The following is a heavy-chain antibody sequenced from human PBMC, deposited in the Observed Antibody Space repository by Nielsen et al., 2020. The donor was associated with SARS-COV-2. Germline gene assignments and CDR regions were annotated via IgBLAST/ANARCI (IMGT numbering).Heavy chain of an antibody. CDR2: ISYDGSNK. CDR1: GFTFSSYA. J-gene: IGHJ4*02. Sequence: GESLKISCAASGFTFSSYAMHWVRQAPGKGLEWVAVISYDGSNKYYADSVKGRFTISRDNSKNTLYLQMNSLRAEDTAVYYCAREYYYDSSGYLLDYWGQGTLVTVSS. D-gene: IGHD3-22*01. CDR3: AREYYYDSSGYLLDY. V-gene: IGHV3-30-3*01.